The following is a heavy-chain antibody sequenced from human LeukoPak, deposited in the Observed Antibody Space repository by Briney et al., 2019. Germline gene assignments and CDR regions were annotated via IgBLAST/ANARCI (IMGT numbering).Heavy chain of an antibody. CDR3: ARGRSSGWYRADAFDI. V-gene: IGHV1-2*02. CDR2: INPNSGGT. J-gene: IGHJ3*02. CDR1: GYTFTGYY. Sequence: EASVKVSCKASGYTFTGYYMHWVRQAPGQGLEWMGWINPNSGGTNYVQKFQGRVTMTRDTSISTAYMELSRLRSDDTAVYYCARGRSSGWYRADAFDIWGQGTMVTVSS. D-gene: IGHD6-19*01.